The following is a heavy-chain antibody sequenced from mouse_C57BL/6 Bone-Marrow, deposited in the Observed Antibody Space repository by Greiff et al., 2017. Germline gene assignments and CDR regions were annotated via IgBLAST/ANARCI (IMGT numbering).Heavy chain of an antibody. CDR3: ARRGVYYRNDDAMDY. V-gene: IGHV2-2*01. Sequence: QVQLQQSGPGLVQPSQSLSITCTVSGFSLTSYGVHWVRQSPGKGLEWLGVIWSGGSTDYNAAFISVLSISKDTSKSQVFFKMNSLHADDTAIYYCARRGVYYRNDDAMDYWGQGTSVTVSS. D-gene: IGHD2-14*01. CDR1: GFSLTSYG. CDR2: IWSGGST. J-gene: IGHJ4*01.